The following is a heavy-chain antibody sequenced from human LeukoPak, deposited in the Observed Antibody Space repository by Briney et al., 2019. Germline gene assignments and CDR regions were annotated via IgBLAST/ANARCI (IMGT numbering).Heavy chain of an antibody. CDR1: GFTFSSYE. Sequence: GGSLRLSCAASGFTFSSYEMNWVREAPGKGLEWVSYISSSGSTIYYADSVKGRFTISRDNAKNSLYMQMNSLRAEDTAVYYCAREFSIFGVVINSYFDLWGRGTLVTVSS. V-gene: IGHV3-48*03. D-gene: IGHD3-3*01. J-gene: IGHJ2*01. CDR2: ISSSGSTI. CDR3: AREFSIFGVVINSYFDL.